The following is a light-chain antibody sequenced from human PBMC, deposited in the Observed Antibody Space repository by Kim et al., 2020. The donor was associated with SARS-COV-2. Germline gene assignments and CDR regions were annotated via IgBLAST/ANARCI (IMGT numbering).Light chain of an antibody. J-gene: IGLJ1*01. CDR2: VGTGGIVG. Sequence: CTLGSGYSNYKVNWYQQRPGKGPRFVMRVGTGGIVGSKGDGIPDRFSVLGSGLNRYLTIKNIQEEDESDYHCGADHGSGSNFVYVFGTGTKVTVL. CDR1: SGYSNYK. V-gene: IGLV9-49*01. CDR3: GADHGSGSNFVYV.